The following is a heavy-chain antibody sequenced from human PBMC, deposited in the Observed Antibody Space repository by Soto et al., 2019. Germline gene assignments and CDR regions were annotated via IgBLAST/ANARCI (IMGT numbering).Heavy chain of an antibody. CDR2: IYDSGST. Sequence: QLQLQESGSGLVRPSQTLSLTCAVSGDSISRGGYSWTWIRQPPGKALEWSGNIYDSGSTSYNPSLKSRVTISVNRSKNQFSLKLTSVTAADTAVYFCARRSSSYYDYGMDVWGQGTTVTVSS. V-gene: IGHV4-30-2*01. J-gene: IGHJ6*02. CDR1: GDSISRGGYS. D-gene: IGHD6-6*01. CDR3: ARRSSSYYDYGMDV.